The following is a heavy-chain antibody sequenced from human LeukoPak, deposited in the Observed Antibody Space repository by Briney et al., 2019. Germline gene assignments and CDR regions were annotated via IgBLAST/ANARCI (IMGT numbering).Heavy chain of an antibody. D-gene: IGHD1-26*01. V-gene: IGHV4-39*07. J-gene: IGHJ3*02. CDR1: GGSISSSCYY. CDR2: IYYSGST. Sequence: SETLSLTCTVSGGSISSSCYYWGWIRQPPGKGLEWIGSIYYSGSTYYNPSLKSRVTISVDTSKNQFSLKLSAVTAADTAVYYCARDRSYYRPFAFDIWGRGTMVTVSS. CDR3: ARDRSYYRPFAFDI.